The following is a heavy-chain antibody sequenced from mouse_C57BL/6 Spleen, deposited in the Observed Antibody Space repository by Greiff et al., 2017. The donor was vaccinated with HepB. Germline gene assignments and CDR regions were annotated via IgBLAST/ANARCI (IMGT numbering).Heavy chain of an antibody. V-gene: IGHV1-69*01. D-gene: IGHD4-1*01. J-gene: IGHJ1*03. CDR2: IDPSDSYT. CDR3: AKGAGTWRYFDV. CDR1: GYTFTSYW. Sequence: VQLQQPGAELVMPGASVKLSCKASGYTFTSYWMHWVKQRPGQGLEWIGEIDPSDSYTNYNQKFKGKSTLTVDKSSSTAYMQLSSLTSEDSAVYYCAKGAGTWRYFDVWGTGTTVTVSS.